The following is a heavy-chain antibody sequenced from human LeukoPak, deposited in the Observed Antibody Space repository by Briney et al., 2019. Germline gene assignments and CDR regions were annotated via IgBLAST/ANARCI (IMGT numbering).Heavy chain of an antibody. D-gene: IGHD6-6*01. CDR1: GVTFSSYS. CDR3: ARDIKDKRPSTLFIAARSGAAFDI. V-gene: IGHV3-21*01. Sequence: VGAPRLSCAASGVTFSSYSMNSVRHAPGKGLECVSSIISIISYIYYTDSVKCRVTISRDNTKNSLYLQMNSMRAEDTAVYYCARDIKDKRPSTLFIAARSGAAFDIWGQGTMVTVSS. CDR2: IISIISYI. J-gene: IGHJ3*02.